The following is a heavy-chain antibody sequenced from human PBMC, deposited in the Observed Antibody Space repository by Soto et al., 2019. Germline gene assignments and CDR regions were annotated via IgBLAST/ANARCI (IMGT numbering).Heavy chain of an antibody. CDR1: GFTFSDDY. D-gene: IGHD5-18*01. CDR2: ISSSSSYT. J-gene: IGHJ4*02. CDR3: ARQRTAMAPDY. V-gene: IGHV3-11*03. Sequence: GGSLRLSCAASGFTFSDDYMSWIRQAPGKGLEWVSYISSSSSYTNYADSVKGRFTISRDNAKNSLYLQMNSLRAEDTAVYYCARQRTAMAPDYWGQGTLVTVSS.